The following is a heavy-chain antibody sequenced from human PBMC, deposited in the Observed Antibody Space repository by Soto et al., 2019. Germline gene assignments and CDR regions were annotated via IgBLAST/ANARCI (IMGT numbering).Heavy chain of an antibody. CDR2: IYYSGST. Sequence: QVQLQESGPGLVKPSQTLSLTCTVSGGSISSGGYYWSWIRQHPGKGLEWIGYIYYSGSTYYNPSLRLRVTISVDASKHQFSLKLSSVTAADTAVYYCAREDSGYAPGGYFDYWGPGTLVTVSS. J-gene: IGHJ4*02. D-gene: IGHD5-12*01. V-gene: IGHV4-31*03. CDR1: GGSISSGGYY. CDR3: AREDSGYAPGGYFDY.